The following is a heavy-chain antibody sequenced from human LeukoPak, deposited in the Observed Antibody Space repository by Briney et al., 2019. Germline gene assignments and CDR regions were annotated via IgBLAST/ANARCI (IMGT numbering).Heavy chain of an antibody. CDR1: GFTLSSYA. V-gene: IGHV3-30*01. J-gene: IGHJ3*02. CDR3: ARDPNGDYIGAFDM. D-gene: IGHD4-17*01. CDR2: IYYDGSNK. Sequence: GGSLRLSCAASGFTLSSYAMHRVRQAPGKGLEWVAVIYYDGSNKYYADSVKGRITISRDNSKNTLYLQLNSLRAEDTAVYYCARDPNGDYIGAFDMWGPGTMVTVSS.